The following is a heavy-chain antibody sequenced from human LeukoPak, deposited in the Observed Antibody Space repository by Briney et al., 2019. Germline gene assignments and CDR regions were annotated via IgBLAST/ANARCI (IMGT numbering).Heavy chain of an antibody. CDR1: GGSFSGYY. D-gene: IGHD2-21*02. CDR3: ARQEVTAYYFDY. J-gene: IGHJ4*02. V-gene: IGHV4-34*01. Sequence: SETLSLTCAVYGGSFSGYYWSWIRQPPGKGLEWIGEINHSGSTNYNPSLKSRVTISVDTSKNQFSLKLSSVTAADTAAYYCARQEVTAYYFDYWGQGTLVTVSS. CDR2: INHSGST.